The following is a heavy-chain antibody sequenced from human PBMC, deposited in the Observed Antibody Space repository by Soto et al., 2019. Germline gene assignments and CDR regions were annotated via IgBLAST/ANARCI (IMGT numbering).Heavy chain of an antibody. CDR2: IIPIFGTA. V-gene: IGHV1-69*13. CDR3: AREIVESGNLGESGPHYYYYYGMDV. Sequence: GASVKVSCKASGGTFSSYAISWVRQAPGQGLEWMGGIIPIFGTANYAQKFQGRVTITADESTSTAYMELSSLRSEDTAVYYCAREIVESGNLGESGPHYYYYYGMDVWGQGTTVTVSS. CDR1: GGTFSSYA. D-gene: IGHD3-16*01. J-gene: IGHJ6*02.